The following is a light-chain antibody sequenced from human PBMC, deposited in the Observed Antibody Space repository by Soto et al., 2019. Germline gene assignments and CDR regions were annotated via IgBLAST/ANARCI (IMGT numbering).Light chain of an antibody. CDR3: QQYGNSPWT. J-gene: IGKJ1*01. CDR1: QSVSSSY. V-gene: IGKV3-20*01. Sequence: EIVLTQSPGTLSLSPGERAILSCRASQSVSSSYLAWYQQKPGQAPRLLIYGASNRATGIPDRFRGSGSGTDFTLTISRLEPEDFAVYYCQQYGNSPWTFGQGTKVEI. CDR2: GAS.